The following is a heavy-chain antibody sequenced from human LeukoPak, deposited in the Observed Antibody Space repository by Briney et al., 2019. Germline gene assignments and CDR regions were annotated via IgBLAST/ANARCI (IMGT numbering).Heavy chain of an antibody. J-gene: IGHJ4*02. V-gene: IGHV4-4*07. CDR2: IYTREST. CDR3: ARDWIQYCGGYCYPY. D-gene: IGHD2-21*02. CDR1: GGSISSYY. Sequence: SETLSLTCTVSGGSISSYYWSWIRQPAGKGMEWIGRIYTRESTNYNPSLKSRVTMSVDTSKNQFSLKLGSETAADMAVYYCARDWIQYCGGYCYPYWGQGTLVTVSS.